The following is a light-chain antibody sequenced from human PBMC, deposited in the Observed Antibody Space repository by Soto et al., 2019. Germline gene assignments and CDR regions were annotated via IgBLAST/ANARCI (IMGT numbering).Light chain of an antibody. CDR3: SSYKSSSTLPYV. Sequence: QSALTQPASVSGSPGQSITISCTGPRRDVGGYNLVSWYQQYPDKAPKLMIFDVNTQPSGVSNRFSGSKSGNTASLTISGLQAEDEADYYCSSYKSSSTLPYVFGTGTKLTVL. CDR1: RRDVGGYNL. CDR2: DVN. J-gene: IGLJ1*01. V-gene: IGLV2-14*01.